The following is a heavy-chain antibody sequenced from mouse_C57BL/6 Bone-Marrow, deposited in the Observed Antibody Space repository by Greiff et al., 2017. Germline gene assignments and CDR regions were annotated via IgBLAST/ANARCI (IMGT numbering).Heavy chain of an antibody. D-gene: IGHD1-1*01. V-gene: IGHV1-20*01. CDR1: GYSFTGYF. CDR3: AGGVYYGSSCHYYAMDY. J-gene: IGHJ4*01. CDR2: INPYNGDT. Sequence: VQLKESGPELVKPGDSVKISCKASGYSFTGYFMNWVMQSHGKSLEWIGRINPYNGDTFYNQKFKGKATLTVDKSSSTAHMELRSLTSEDSAVYYCAGGVYYGSSCHYYAMDYWGQGTSVTVSS.